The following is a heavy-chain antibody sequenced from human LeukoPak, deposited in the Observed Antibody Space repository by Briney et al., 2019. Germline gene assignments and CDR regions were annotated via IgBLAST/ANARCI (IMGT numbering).Heavy chain of an antibody. V-gene: IGHV7-4-1*02. Sequence: AASVTAACMASGYTLTSYDINWVRQAPGQGLEWRGWINTNNENPTYAQGYAGRFVFSLDTTGSAEYLQISSLKAEDTAVYCCARDSMNRVTIDFWGKGTLVTVSS. CDR1: GYTLTSYD. CDR2: INTNNENP. J-gene: IGHJ4*02. CDR3: ARDSMNRVTIDF. D-gene: IGHD3-10*01.